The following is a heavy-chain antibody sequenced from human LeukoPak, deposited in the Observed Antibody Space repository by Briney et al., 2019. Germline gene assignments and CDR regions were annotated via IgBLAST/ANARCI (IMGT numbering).Heavy chain of an antibody. CDR1: GFTVSSNY. J-gene: IGHJ4*02. CDR3: AREGASSSFGY. CDR2: LYSGGNT. V-gene: IGHV3-53*01. Sequence: SGGSLRLSCVVSGFTVSSNYMSWVRQAPGKGLEWVSVLYSGGNTYHADSVKGRFTISRDNSKNTLYLQMNSLRAEDTAVYYCAREGASSSFGYRGQGTLVTVSS. D-gene: IGHD6-13*01.